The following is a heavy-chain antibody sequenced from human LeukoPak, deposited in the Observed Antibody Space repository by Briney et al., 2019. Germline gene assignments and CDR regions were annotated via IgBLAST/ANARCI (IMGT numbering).Heavy chain of an antibody. CDR3: AREEAVALDAFDI. Sequence: SESLSLTCTVSGYSISSGYYWGWIRPPPGKGLEWIGSIYHSGSTYYNPSLKSRVTISVDTSKNQFSLKLSSVTAADTAVYYCAREEAVALDAFDIWGQGTMVTVSS. V-gene: IGHV4-38-2*02. CDR1: GYSISSGYY. D-gene: IGHD6-19*01. CDR2: IYHSGST. J-gene: IGHJ3*02.